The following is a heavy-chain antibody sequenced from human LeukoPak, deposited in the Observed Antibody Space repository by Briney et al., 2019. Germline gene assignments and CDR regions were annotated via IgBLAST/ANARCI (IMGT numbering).Heavy chain of an antibody. D-gene: IGHD1-26*01. CDR3: AAALGPYYYYMDV. J-gene: IGHJ6*03. CDR1: GGTFSSYA. V-gene: IGHV1-69*05. CDR2: ITPIFGTA. Sequence: SVKVSCKASGGTFSSYAISWVRQAPGQGLEWMGGITPIFGTANYAQKFQGRVTITTDESTSTAYMELSSLRSEDTAVYYCAAALGPYYYYMDVWGKGTTVTVSS.